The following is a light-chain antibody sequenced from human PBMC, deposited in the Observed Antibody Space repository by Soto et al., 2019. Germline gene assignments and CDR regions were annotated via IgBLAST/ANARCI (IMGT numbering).Light chain of an antibody. J-gene: IGKJ2*01. CDR1: QSVSSY. V-gene: IGKV1-39*01. CDR2: AAS. Sequence: DIQMTQSPSSLSASVGDRVILTCRASQSVSSYLNWYQHKPGKAPKVLIYAASSLQSGVPSRFSGSGSGTDFPLPISSLQPEDFATYYCQQSYNTPYTFGQGTKLAIK. CDR3: QQSYNTPYT.